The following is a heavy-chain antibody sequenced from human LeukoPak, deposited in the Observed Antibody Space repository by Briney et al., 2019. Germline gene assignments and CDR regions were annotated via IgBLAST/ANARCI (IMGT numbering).Heavy chain of an antibody. Sequence: PGGSLRLSCAASGFTFSSYAMSWVRQAPGKGLEWVSGISGSGVNTYHADSVKGRFTIYRDNSKNTLYLQMNSLRDEDTAVYYCPRDPYGGNSGWFDPWGQGTLVTVSS. CDR1: GFTFSSYA. CDR2: ISGSGVNT. V-gene: IGHV3-23*01. J-gene: IGHJ5*02. CDR3: PRDPYGGNSGWFDP. D-gene: IGHD4-23*01.